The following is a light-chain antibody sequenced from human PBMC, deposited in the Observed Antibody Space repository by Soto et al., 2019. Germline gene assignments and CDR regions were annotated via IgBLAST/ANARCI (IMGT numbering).Light chain of an antibody. CDR1: SSDFGGYNY. CDR3: CSYAGTFYV. Sequence: QSVLTQPRSVSGSPGQSVTISCTGTSSDFGGYNYASWYQHHPGKAPKLMIYDVSERPSGVPDRFSGSKSGNTASLTISGLQAEDEADYYCCSYAGTFYVFGTGTQVTVL. CDR2: DVS. J-gene: IGLJ1*01. V-gene: IGLV2-11*01.